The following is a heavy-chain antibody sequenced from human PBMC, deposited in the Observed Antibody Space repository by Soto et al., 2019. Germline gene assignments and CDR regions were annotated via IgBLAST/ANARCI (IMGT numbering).Heavy chain of an antibody. Sequence: QVQLQESGPGLVKPSETLSLTCTVSGGSISSYYWSWIRQPPGKGLEWIGYIYYSGSTNYNPSLTSRVTISADTSKNQFSLKLSSVTAADTAVYYCARQYGDYVRGAFDFWGQGTMVTVSS. CDR1: GGSISSYY. D-gene: IGHD4-17*01. J-gene: IGHJ3*01. V-gene: IGHV4-59*01. CDR3: ARQYGDYVRGAFDF. CDR2: IYYSGST.